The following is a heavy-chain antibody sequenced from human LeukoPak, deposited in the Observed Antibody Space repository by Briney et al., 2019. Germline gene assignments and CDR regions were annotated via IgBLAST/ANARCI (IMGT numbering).Heavy chain of an antibody. V-gene: IGHV1-46*01. CDR3: ARDRWELPNYFDY. Sequence: GASVKVSCKTSGYIFTDYYIHWVRQAPGQGLEWMGILNSSGGSTTYAQKFQGRITMTRDASTSTVYMELRSLRSEDTAVYYCARDRWELPNYFDYWGHGTLVTVSS. J-gene: IGHJ4*01. CDR1: GYIFTDYY. CDR2: LNSSGGST. D-gene: IGHD1-26*01.